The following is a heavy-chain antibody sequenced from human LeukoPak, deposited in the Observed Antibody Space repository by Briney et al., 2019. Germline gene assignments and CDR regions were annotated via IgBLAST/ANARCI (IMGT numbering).Heavy chain of an antibody. CDR1: GDSVSSSRAA. CDR2: TYLRSKWYN. V-gene: IGHV6-1*01. Sequence: SQTLSLTCAISGDSVSSSRAAWNWIRQSPSGGLXWLGRTYLRSKWYNGYAVSVKSRITINPDTSKNQFSLQLNSVTPEDTAVYYCARGNNGYIDYWGHGTLVTVSS. J-gene: IGHJ4*01. CDR3: ARGNNGYIDY. D-gene: IGHD2-8*01.